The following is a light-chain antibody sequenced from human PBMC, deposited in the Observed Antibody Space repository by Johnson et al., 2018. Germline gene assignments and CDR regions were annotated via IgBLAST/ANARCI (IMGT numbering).Light chain of an antibody. J-gene: IGLJ1*01. CDR3: GTWDSRLSAGNV. Sequence: QSVLTQPPSVSAAPGQKVTISCSGSSSNIGNNYVSWYQQLPGTAPKLLIYENNKRPSGIPDRFSGSKSGTSATLAITGLPHGDEADYYCGTWDSRLSAGNVFGTGTKVTVL. V-gene: IGLV1-51*02. CDR1: SSNIGNNY. CDR2: ENN.